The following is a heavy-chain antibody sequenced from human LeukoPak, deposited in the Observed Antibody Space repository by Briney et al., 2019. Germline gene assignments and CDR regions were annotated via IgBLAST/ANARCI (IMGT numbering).Heavy chain of an antibody. V-gene: IGHV3-21*01. CDR2: ISSSSSYI. D-gene: IGHD3-16*02. CDR3: ARDRGYDYVWGSYRYTDPFDY. Sequence: GGSLRLSCAASGFTFSSYSMNWVRQAPPKGLEWVSSISSSSSYIYYADSVKDRFTISRDNAKNSLYLQMNSLRAEDTAVYYCARDRGYDYVWGSYRYTDPFDYWGQGTLVTVSS. J-gene: IGHJ4*02. CDR1: GFTFSSYS.